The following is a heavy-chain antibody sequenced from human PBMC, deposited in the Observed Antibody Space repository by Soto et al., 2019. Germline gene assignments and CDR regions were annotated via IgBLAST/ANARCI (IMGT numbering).Heavy chain of an antibody. J-gene: IGHJ4*02. CDR3: AREDILGVRSFDY. D-gene: IGHD3-9*01. CDR2: INQDASAK. V-gene: IGHV3-7*01. CDR1: GFTFRNFW. Sequence: VGSLRLSCAVSGFTFRNFWMSWVRQAPGKGLEWVANINQDASAKYYVDSVKGRFTVSRDNARNSQYLQMNSLRDEDTAVYYCAREDILGVRSFDYWGQGTLVTVSS.